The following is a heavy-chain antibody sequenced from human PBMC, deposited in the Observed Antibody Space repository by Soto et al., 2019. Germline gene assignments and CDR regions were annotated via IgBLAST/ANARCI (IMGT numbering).Heavy chain of an antibody. V-gene: IGHV3-21*01. J-gene: IGHJ6*02. CDR3: ARDCSGGSCYHGMDV. Sequence: GGSLRLSCAASGFNFNSYTINWVRQAPGKRLEWLSSISSSGYIFSTDSVRGRFTISRDNAKNSVYLQINSLRAEDTAVYFCARDCSGGSCYHGMDVWSQGTTVTVSS. CDR1: GFNFNSYT. D-gene: IGHD2-15*01. CDR2: ISSSGYI.